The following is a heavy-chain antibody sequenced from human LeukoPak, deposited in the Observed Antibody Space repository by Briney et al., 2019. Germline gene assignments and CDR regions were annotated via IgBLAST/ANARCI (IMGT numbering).Heavy chain of an antibody. D-gene: IGHD3-10*01. CDR2: INQDGSET. CDR3: ARAYYYDSKNYYNPTSSFDY. Sequence: GGSLRLSCEASGFTFTNYWMGWVRQAPGKGLEWVANINQDGSETYFVDSVKGRFTISRDNAKNSLNLQMNSLRAEDTAVYYCARAYYYDSKNYYNPTSSFDYWGQGTLVTVAP. J-gene: IGHJ4*02. CDR1: GFTFTNYW. V-gene: IGHV3-7*04.